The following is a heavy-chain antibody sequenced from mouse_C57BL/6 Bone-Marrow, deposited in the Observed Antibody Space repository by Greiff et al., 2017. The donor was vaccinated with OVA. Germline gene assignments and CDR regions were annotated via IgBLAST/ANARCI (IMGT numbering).Heavy chain of an antibody. CDR2: ISPSDSET. V-gene: IGHV1-61*01. CDR1: GYTFTSYW. Sequence: VQLQQPGAELVKPGSSVKLSCKASGYTFTSYWMDWVKQRPGQGLEWIGNISPSDSETHYNQKFKDKATLTVDKSSSTAYMQLSSLTSEDSAVYYCARGRYSNSYFDDWGQGTTLTGSA. J-gene: IGHJ2*01. D-gene: IGHD2-5*01. CDR3: ARGRYSNSYFDD.